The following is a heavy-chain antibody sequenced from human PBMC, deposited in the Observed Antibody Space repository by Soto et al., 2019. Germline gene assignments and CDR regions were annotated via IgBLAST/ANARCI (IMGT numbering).Heavy chain of an antibody. CDR2: IYSGGST. J-gene: IGHJ6*02. CDR3: ARGIINYYGSGSCVLDV. V-gene: IGHV3-53*01. CDR1: GFTVSSNY. Sequence: PGGSLRLSCAASGFTVSSNYMSWVRQAPGKGLEWVSVIYSGGSTYYADSVKGRFTISRDNSKNTLYLQMNSLRAEDTAVYYCARGIINYYGSGSCVLDVWGQGTTVTVSS. D-gene: IGHD3-10*01.